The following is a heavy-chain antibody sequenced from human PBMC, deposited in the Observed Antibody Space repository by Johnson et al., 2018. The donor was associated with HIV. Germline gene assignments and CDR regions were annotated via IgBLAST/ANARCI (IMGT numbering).Heavy chain of an antibody. CDR1: GFTFSTYA. J-gene: IGHJ3*02. Sequence: VQLVESGGGVVQPGRSLRLSCAASGFTFSTYAMHWVRQAPGKGLEWVALISYDGSDKYYADSLKARFTISRDNSKNTLYLQRNSLRAEDTAVYYCARVSQQQGGVYDAFDIWGQWTMVTVSS. D-gene: IGHD6-13*01. CDR2: ISYDGSDK. V-gene: IGHV3-30*04. CDR3: ARVSQQQGGVYDAFDI.